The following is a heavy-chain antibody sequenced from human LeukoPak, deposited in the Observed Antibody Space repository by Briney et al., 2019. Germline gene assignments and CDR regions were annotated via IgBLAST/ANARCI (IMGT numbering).Heavy chain of an antibody. CDR1: GYSFTTYW. CDR2: IDPSDSYT. Sequence: GESLRISCKGSGYSFTTYWISWVRQMPGKGLEWMGRIDPSDSYTNYSPSFQGHVTISADKSFSTAYLQWTSLKASDTAMYYCARHAKAYGSSCDYWGQGTLVTVSS. CDR3: ARHAKAYGSSCDY. J-gene: IGHJ4*02. D-gene: IGHD6-13*01. V-gene: IGHV5-10-1*01.